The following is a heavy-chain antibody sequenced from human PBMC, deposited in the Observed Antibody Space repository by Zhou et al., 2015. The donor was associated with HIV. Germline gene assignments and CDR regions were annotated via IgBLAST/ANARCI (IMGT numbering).Heavy chain of an antibody. V-gene: IGHV1-69*06. CDR1: GGTFSSYA. Sequence: QVQLVQSGAEVKKPGSSVKVSCKASGGTFSSYAISWVRQAPGQGLEWMGGIIPIFGTANYAQKFQGRVTITRDTSASTAYMELSSLRSEDTAVYYCARITMIVVGYYYVFDYVGRGNPGPPSP. CDR2: IIPIFGTA. J-gene: IGHJ4*02. D-gene: IGHD3-22*01. CDR3: ARITMIVVGYYYVFDY.